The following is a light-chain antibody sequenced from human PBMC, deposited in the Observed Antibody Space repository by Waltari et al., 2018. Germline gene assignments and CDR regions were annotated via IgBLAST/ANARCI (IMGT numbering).Light chain of an antibody. CDR2: EVI. CDR1: NSDVGNYNL. J-gene: IGLJ1*01. CDR3: CSYAGSGTYV. Sequence: QSALTQPASVSGTPGQSLTISCTGTNSDVGNYNLVSWYQHHPGEAPKLLICEVIKRPSGVSNRFPGSKSGNTASLTISGLQAEDEADYYCCSYAGSGTYVFGTGTKVTVL. V-gene: IGLV2-23*02.